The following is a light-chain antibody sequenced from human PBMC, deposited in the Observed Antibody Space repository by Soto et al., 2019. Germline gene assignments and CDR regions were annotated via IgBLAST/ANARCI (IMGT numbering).Light chain of an antibody. V-gene: IGLV2-8*01. CDR3: SSYTSSSIPV. CDR1: GSDIGAYNF. Sequence: QSALAQPPSASGSPGQSVTISCTGSGSDIGAYNFVSWYQQHPGKAPKLMIFGVTERPSGVPDRFSGSKSGNTASLTISGLQAEDEADYYCSSYTSSSIPVFGGGTKVTVL. CDR2: GVT. J-gene: IGLJ3*02.